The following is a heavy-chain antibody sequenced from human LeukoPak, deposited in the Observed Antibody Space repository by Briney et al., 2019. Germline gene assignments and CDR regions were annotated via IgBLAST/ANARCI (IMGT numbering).Heavy chain of an antibody. CDR2: INHSGST. CDR1: GGSISSGDYY. Sequence: SETLSLTCTVSGGSISSGDYYWSWIRQPPGKGLEWIGEINHSGSTDYNPSLKSRVTISVDTSKNQFSLKLSSVTAADTAVYYCARKLKDYGNWGQGTLVTVSS. V-gene: IGHV4-39*07. CDR3: ARKLKDYGN. D-gene: IGHD3-16*01. J-gene: IGHJ4*02.